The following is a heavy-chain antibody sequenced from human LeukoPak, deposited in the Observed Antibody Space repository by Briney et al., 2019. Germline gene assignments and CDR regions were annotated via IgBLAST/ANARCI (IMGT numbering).Heavy chain of an antibody. CDR3: ASRMRDWNDGLDY. J-gene: IGHJ4*02. Sequence: GGSLSLSCAASGFTFSRYWMSWVRQAPGKGLEWVANIKEDGSEKYYVESVKGRCTISRDNAKKSLYLQMNSLRAEDTAVYYCASRMRDWNDGLDYWGQGTLVTVSS. CDR1: GFTFSRYW. CDR2: IKEDGSEK. V-gene: IGHV3-7*01. D-gene: IGHD1-1*01.